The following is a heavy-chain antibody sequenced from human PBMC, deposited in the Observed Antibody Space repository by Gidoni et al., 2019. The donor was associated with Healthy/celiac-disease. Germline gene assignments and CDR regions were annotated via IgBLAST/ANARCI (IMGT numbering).Heavy chain of an antibody. V-gene: IGHV5-10-1*01. CDR2: IDPSDSYT. D-gene: IGHD2-15*01. J-gene: IGHJ5*02. CDR1: GYSFTSYW. Sequence: ESLRISCKGSGYSFTSYWISWVRQMPGKGLEWMGRIDPSDSYTNYSPSFQGHVTISADKSISTAYLQWSSLKASDTAMYYCARGGIVVVVAARSRRTNWFDPWGQGTLVTVSS. CDR3: ARGGIVVVVAARSRRTNWFDP.